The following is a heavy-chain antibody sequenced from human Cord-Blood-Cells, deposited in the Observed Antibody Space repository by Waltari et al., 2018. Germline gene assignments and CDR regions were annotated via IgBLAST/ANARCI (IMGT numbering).Heavy chain of an antibody. Sequence: EVQLLESGGGLVQPGGSLRLSCAASGFTFSSYAMSWVRQAPGKGLAWVSAISGGGGSTYYADSVKGRFTISRDNSKNTLYLQMNSLRAEDTAVYYCAKSGITIFGVVRTKYYFDYWGQGTLVTVSS. V-gene: IGHV3-23*01. CDR2: ISGGGGST. J-gene: IGHJ4*02. D-gene: IGHD3-3*01. CDR3: AKSGITIFGVVRTKYYFDY. CDR1: GFTFSSYA.